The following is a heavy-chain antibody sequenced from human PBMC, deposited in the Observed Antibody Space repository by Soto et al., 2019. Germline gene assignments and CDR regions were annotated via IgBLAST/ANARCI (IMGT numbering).Heavy chain of an antibody. CDR1: GGSISRGDDY. J-gene: IGHJ5*01. Sequence: QVQLQESGPGLVTPSQTVSLTCTVYGGSISRGDDYWSWVRQPPGKGLEWIGYIHYGGNTNYNPSLKSRLTMSLDTSKNQFSLKLSSVTAADTAVYYCARDQGYHYDSWGQGILVTVSS. D-gene: IGHD2-15*01. CDR2: IHYGGNT. V-gene: IGHV4-30-4*08. CDR3: ARDQGYHYDS.